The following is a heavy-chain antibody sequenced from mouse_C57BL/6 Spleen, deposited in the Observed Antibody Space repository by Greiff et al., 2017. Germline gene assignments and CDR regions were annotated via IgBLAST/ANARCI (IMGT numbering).Heavy chain of an antibody. D-gene: IGHD3-2*02. J-gene: IGHJ3*01. CDR2: IYPSDSET. V-gene: IGHV1-61*01. CDR1: GYTFTSYW. Sequence: QVQLQQPGAELVRPGSSVKLSCKASGYTFTSYWMDWVKQRPGQGLEWIGNIYPSDSETPYNQKFKDKATLTVDKSSSTAYMQLSSLTSEDSAVXDCARSGTAQATDWFAYWGQGTLVTVSA. CDR3: ARSGTAQATDWFAY.